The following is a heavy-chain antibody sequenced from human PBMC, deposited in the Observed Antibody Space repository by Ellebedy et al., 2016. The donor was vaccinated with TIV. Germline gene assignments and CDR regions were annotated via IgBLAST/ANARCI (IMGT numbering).Heavy chain of an antibody. Sequence: SETLSLXXTVSGGSISSSSYYWGWIRQPPGKGLEWIGSIYYSGSTYYNPSLKSRVTISVDTSKNQFSLKLSSVTAADTAVYYCARHFTTMRDAFDIWGQGTMVTVSS. V-gene: IGHV4-39*01. CDR1: GGSISSSSYY. CDR2: IYYSGST. CDR3: ARHFTTMRDAFDI. D-gene: IGHD3-22*01. J-gene: IGHJ3*02.